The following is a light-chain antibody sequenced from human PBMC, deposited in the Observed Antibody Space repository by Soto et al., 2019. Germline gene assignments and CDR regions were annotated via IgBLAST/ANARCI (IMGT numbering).Light chain of an antibody. J-gene: IGKJ1*01. CDR3: QQYGSSPRT. CDR2: GAS. V-gene: IGKV3-20*01. Sequence: EIVLTLSPGTLSLSTGERATLSCRASQSVASSYLAWYQLKPGQAPRPLIYGASIRGAGIPDRFSGSGSGTDFTLTISRLDPEDFAVYFCQQYGSSPRTFGQGTKVDIK. CDR1: QSVASSY.